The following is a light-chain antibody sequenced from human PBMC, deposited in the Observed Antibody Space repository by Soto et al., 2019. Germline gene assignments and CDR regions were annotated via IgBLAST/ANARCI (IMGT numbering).Light chain of an antibody. CDR3: QQTYSNPIT. CDR2: AAS. Sequence: DIQMTQSPSTLSASVGQRVTITCRASQSISNYLNWYQQKPGKAPKVLIFAASILQSGVPSRFSGSGSGTDFTLTISSLQPEDFAAYYCQQTYSNPITFGQGTRLAN. V-gene: IGKV1-39*01. CDR1: QSISNY. J-gene: IGKJ5*01.